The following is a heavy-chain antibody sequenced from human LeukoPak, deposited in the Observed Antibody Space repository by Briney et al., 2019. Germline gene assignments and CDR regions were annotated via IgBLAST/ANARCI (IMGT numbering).Heavy chain of an antibody. Sequence: SETLSLTCTVSGGSISSGSYYWSWIRQPAGKGLEWIGRIYTSGSTNYNPSLKSRVTISVDTSKNQFSLKLSSVTAADTAVYYCARHAAMTNRPDYWGQGTLVTVSS. J-gene: IGHJ4*02. D-gene: IGHD5-18*01. CDR3: ARHAAMTNRPDY. CDR2: IYTSGST. CDR1: GGSISSGSYY. V-gene: IGHV4-61*02.